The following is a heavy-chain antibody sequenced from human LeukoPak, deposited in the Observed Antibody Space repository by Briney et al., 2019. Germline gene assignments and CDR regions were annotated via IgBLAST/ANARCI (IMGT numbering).Heavy chain of an antibody. CDR1: GFTFSSYW. CDR2: INTDGSTT. CDR3: AGASPAYFGYFDY. Sequence: GGSLRLSCAASGFTFSSYWMHWVRQAPGKGLVWVSHINTDGSTTSYADSVKGRFTISRDNAMNTLYLQMNSLRAEDTAVYYCAGASPAYFGYFDYWGQGTLVTVSS. J-gene: IGHJ4*02. V-gene: IGHV3-74*01. D-gene: IGHD2/OR15-2a*01.